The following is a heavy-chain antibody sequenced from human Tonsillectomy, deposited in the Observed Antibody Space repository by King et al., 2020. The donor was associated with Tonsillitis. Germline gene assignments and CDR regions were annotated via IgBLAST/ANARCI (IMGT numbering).Heavy chain of an antibody. D-gene: IGHD5-12*01. CDR1: GFSLSTSGVG. Sequence: VTLKESGPTLVKPTQTLTLTCTFSGFSLSTSGVGVGWIRQPPGKALEWLALIYWNDDKRYSPSLKSRLTITKDTSKNQVVLTMTNMDPVDTATYFCAHRRGGYSGYDLGYFDYWGQGTLLTVSS. J-gene: IGHJ4*02. CDR2: IYWNDDK. V-gene: IGHV2-5*01. CDR3: AHRRGGYSGYDLGYFDY.